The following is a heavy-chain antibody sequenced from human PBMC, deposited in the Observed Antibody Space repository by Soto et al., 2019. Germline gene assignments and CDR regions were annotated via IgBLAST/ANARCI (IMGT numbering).Heavy chain of an antibody. CDR2: IIPIFGTA. Sequence: GASVKVSCKASGYTFTSYGISWVRQAPGQGLEWMGGIIPIFGTANYARKFQGRVTMTADESTSTAYMELSSLRSEDTAVYYCARCSGGSCAYFDYWGQGTLVTVSS. J-gene: IGHJ4*02. V-gene: IGHV1-69*13. D-gene: IGHD2-15*01. CDR1: GYTFTSYG. CDR3: ARCSGGSCAYFDY.